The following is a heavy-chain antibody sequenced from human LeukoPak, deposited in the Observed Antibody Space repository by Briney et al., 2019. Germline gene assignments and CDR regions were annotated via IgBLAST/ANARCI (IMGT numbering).Heavy chain of an antibody. D-gene: IGHD3-16*01. CDR2: MNQDGSAK. J-gene: IGHJ6*02. Sequence: GGSLRLSCAASGFTFSDSWMSWVRRALGKGLEWVANMNQDGSAKDYVDSVKGRFTISRDNARNSLYLQMSSLRAEDTAAYYCAAYTHWVAGDVWGQGTTVTVSS. CDR3: AAYTHWVAGDV. V-gene: IGHV3-7*01. CDR1: GFTFSDSW.